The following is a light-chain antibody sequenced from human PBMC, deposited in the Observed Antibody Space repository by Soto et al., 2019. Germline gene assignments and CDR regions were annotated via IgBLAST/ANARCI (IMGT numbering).Light chain of an antibody. V-gene: IGLV2-8*01. Sequence: QSALTQPPSASGSPGQSVTISCTGTSSDVGDNKYVSWYQQQPGKAPKVIIYEISERPSGVPDRFSGSKSGNTASLTVSGLRAEDEADYYCCSYAGSSTYVVFGGGTKLTVL. CDR3: CSYAGSSTYVV. J-gene: IGLJ2*01. CDR2: EIS. CDR1: SSDVGDNKY.